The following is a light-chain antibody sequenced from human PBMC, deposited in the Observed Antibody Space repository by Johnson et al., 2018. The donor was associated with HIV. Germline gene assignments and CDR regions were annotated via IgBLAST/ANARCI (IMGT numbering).Light chain of an antibody. V-gene: IGLV1-51*01. CDR2: DNN. CDR3: GTWDSSLSTFYV. CDR1: TSNIGNNY. Sequence: QSVLTQPPSVSAAPGQKVTISCSGSTSNIGNNYVSWYQHLPRTAPKLLIYDNNKRHSGIPDRFSGSKSGTSATLGITGLQTGDEADYYCGTWDSSLSTFYVFGTGTKVNVL. J-gene: IGLJ1*01.